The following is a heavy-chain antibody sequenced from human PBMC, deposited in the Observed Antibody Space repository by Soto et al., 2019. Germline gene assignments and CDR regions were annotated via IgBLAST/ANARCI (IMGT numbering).Heavy chain of an antibody. D-gene: IGHD1-1*01. V-gene: IGHV4-34*01. CDR2: INHSGST. CDR3: ARFPPLDVPAGTSLDDAFDI. CDR1: GGSFSGYY. J-gene: IGHJ3*02. Sequence: SETLSLTCAVSGGSFSGYYWSWIRQPPGKGLEWIGEINHSGSTNYNPSLKSRVTISVDTSKNHYSQKLSSVPAADTAVYYCARFPPLDVPAGTSLDDAFDIWGQGTMVTVSS.